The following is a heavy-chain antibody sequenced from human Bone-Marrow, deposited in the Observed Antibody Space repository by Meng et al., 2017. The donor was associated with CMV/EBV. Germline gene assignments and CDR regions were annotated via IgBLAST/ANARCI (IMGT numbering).Heavy chain of an antibody. J-gene: IGHJ4*02. CDR2: ISSSGSTI. V-gene: IGHV3-48*03. D-gene: IGHD2-15*01. CDR1: GFTFSSYE. CDR3: AREVVDPFYFDY. Sequence: GGSLRLSCAASGFTFSSYEMNWVRQAPGKGLEWVSYISSSGSTIYYADSVKGRFTISRDNAKNSLYLQMNSLRAEDTAVYYCAREVVDPFYFDYWGQGRLVTVSS.